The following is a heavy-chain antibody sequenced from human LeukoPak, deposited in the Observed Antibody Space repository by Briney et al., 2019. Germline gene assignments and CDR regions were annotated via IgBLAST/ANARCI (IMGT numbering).Heavy chain of an antibody. Sequence: GESLKISCKGSGYSFTSYWIGWVRQMPGKGLEWMGIIYPGDSDTRYGPSFQGQVTISADKSISTAYLQWSSLKASDTAMYYCARRGYSGYDFYYYDMDVWGQGTTVTVSS. J-gene: IGHJ6*02. CDR1: GYSFTSYW. CDR3: ARRGYSGYDFYYYDMDV. CDR2: IYPGDSDT. V-gene: IGHV5-51*01. D-gene: IGHD5-12*01.